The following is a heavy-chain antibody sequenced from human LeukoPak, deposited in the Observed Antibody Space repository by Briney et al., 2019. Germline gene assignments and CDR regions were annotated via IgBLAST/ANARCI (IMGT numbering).Heavy chain of an antibody. Sequence: ASVKVSCKASGYTFTGYYMHWVRQAPGQGLEWMGWINPNSGGTNYAQKFQGWVTMTRDTSISTAYMELSRLRSDDTAVYYCARDGPSLYGSGSSNLDYWGQGTLVTVSS. CDR3: ARDGPSLYGSGSSNLDY. CDR2: INPNSGGT. J-gene: IGHJ4*02. D-gene: IGHD3-10*01. CDR1: GYTFTGYY. V-gene: IGHV1-2*04.